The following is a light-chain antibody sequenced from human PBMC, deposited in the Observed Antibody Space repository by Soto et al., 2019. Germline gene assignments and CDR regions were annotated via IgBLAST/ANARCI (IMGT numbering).Light chain of an antibody. CDR2: DNN. V-gene: IGLV1-40*01. Sequence: PSVSGAPGQRITISCTGSSSNIGAGYAVHWYQHLPGTAPKLLIFDNNNRPSGVPDRFSGSKSGTSASLAITGLQAEDEADYYCQSFDSGLSVVVFGGGTKLTVL. J-gene: IGLJ2*01. CDR3: QSFDSGLSVVV. CDR1: SSNIGAGYA.